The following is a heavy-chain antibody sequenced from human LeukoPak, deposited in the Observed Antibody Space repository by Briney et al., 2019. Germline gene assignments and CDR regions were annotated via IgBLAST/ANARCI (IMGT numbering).Heavy chain of an antibody. V-gene: IGHV1-2*02. CDR1: VDSLTGYY. D-gene: IGHD6-19*01. J-gene: IGHJ3*01. CDR2: INPDTGVT. Sequence: GASVKVSCKASVDSLTGYYIHWVRQAAGQGLEWVGWINPDTGVTKFAQKFQGRVTMTRDTSISTAYMELIRLRPDDTAMYYCAKDSGQWLVRHDAFDLWGRGTMVTVSS. CDR3: AKDSGQWLVRHDAFDL.